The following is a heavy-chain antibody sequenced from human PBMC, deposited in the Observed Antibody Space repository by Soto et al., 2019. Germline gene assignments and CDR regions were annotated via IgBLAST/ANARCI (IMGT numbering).Heavy chain of an antibody. D-gene: IGHD1-26*01. CDR3: ARLVGATPIDY. CDR2: IYYSGST. V-gene: IGHV4-39*01. J-gene: IGHJ4*02. Sequence: SETLSLTCTVSGGSISSSSYYWGWIRQPPWKGLEWIGSIYYSGSTYYNLSLKSRVTISVDTSKNQFSLKLSSVTAADTAVYYCARLVGATPIDYWGQGTLVTVSS. CDR1: GGSISSSSYY.